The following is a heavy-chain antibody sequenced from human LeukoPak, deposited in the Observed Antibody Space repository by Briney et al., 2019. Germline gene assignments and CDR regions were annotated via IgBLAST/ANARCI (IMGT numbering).Heavy chain of an antibody. Sequence: SVKVSCKASGGTFSSYAISWVRQAPGQGLEWMGGIIPIFGTANYAQKFQGRVTITTDESTSTAYMELSSLRSEDTAVYYCARDRQKPLEYSSSSGRYYYYMDVWGKGTTVTVSS. V-gene: IGHV1-69*05. CDR3: ARDRQKPLEYSSSSGRYYYYMDV. CDR2: IIPIFGTA. D-gene: IGHD6-6*01. CDR1: GGTFSSYA. J-gene: IGHJ6*03.